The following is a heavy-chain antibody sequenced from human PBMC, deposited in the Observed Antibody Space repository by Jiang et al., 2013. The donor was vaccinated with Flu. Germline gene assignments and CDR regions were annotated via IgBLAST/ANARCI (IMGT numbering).Heavy chain of an antibody. CDR3: ASMGKLWVGELLRYGMDV. D-gene: IGHD3-10*01. J-gene: IGHJ6*02. Sequence: SLAISWVRQAPGQGLEWMGWISVYNSNTNYAQKLQGRVTMTTDTSTSTVYMELRSLRFDDTAVYYCASMGKLWVGELLRYGMDVWGQGTTVTVSS. V-gene: IGHV1-18*04. CDR1: SLA. CDR2: ISVYNSNT.